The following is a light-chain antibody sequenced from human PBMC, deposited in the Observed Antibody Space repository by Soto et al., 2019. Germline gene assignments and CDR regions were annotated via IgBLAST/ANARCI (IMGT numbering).Light chain of an antibody. CDR1: QSIGSS. Sequence: DIQMTQSPSTLSASVGDRVTITCRASQSIGSSLAWYQQKPGKAPNLLISDASSLERGVPSRFGGSGSGTEFTLSIRSLQPDDFATYYCQQYNGYSRTLGQGTKVDIK. CDR2: DAS. CDR3: QQYNGYSRT. V-gene: IGKV1-5*01. J-gene: IGKJ1*01.